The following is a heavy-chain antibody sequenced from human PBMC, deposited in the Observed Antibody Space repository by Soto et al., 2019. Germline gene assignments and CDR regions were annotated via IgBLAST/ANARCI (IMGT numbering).Heavy chain of an antibody. D-gene: IGHD5-12*01. CDR3: ARLGRWLQALDS. V-gene: IGHV4-59*08. Sequence: PSETLSLTCTVSGGSISDDYWSWIRQPPRKGMEWVGYIYYTGSTTYNPTLKSRLTLSVDTSKNQFSLKLRSVSAADTAVYYCARLGRWLQALDSWGQGTLVTVS. CDR1: GGSISDDY. CDR2: IYYTGST. J-gene: IGHJ4*02.